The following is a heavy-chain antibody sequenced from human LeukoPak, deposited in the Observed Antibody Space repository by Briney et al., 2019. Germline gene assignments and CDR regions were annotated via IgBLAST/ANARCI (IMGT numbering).Heavy chain of an antibody. CDR3: AKDRGYSYGYSTAFDY. CDR1: GFTFSSYA. D-gene: IGHD5-18*01. V-gene: IGHV3-23*01. J-gene: IGHJ4*02. CDR2: ISGSGGST. Sequence: GGSLRLSCAASGFTFSSYAMSWVRQAPGKGLEWVSAISGSGGSTYYADSVKGRFTIPRDNSKNTLYLQMNSLRAEDTAVYYCAKDRGYSYGYSTAFDYWGQGTLVTVSS.